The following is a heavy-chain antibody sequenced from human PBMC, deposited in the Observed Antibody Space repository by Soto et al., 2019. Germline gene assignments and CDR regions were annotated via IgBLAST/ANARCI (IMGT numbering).Heavy chain of an antibody. CDR3: VRDSAYSFDY. Sequence: EVQLVESGGGLVQPGGSLRLSCAASGFALSYCNMKWVRQAPGKGLEWISDISSSSGATYYADSVKGRFTISRDYAKNSLYLQMNNLRVEDTAIYYCVRDSAYSFDYWGQGTLVTVSS. CDR2: ISSSSGAT. J-gene: IGHJ4*02. V-gene: IGHV3-48*01. D-gene: IGHD2-21*01. CDR1: GFALSYCN.